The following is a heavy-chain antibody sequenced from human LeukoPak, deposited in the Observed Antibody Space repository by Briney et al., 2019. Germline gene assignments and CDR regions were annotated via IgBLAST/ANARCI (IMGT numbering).Heavy chain of an antibody. D-gene: IGHD3-10*01. Sequence: GGSLRLSCAASGFTVSSNYMSWVRQAPEKGLEWVSAISGSGRSTHYADSVKGRFTISRDNSKNTLYLQMNSLRADDTAVYYCAKDPMVRGLSYNCWGQGTVVTVSS. CDR1: GFTVSSNY. CDR2: ISGSGRST. CDR3: AKDPMVRGLSYNC. V-gene: IGHV3-23*01. J-gene: IGHJ4*02.